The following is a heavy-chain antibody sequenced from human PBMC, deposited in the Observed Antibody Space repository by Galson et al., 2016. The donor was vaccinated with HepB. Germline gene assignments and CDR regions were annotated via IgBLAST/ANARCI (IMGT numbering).Heavy chain of an antibody. V-gene: IGHV4-59*01. J-gene: IGHJ4*02. D-gene: IGHD5-12*01. CDR3: ARGADSGYDLGDY. CDR2: IYSSGST. Sequence: SETLSLTCTVSGGSISNYYWNWIRQPPGKGLEWIGFIYSSGSTNYNPSLKSRVTIAIDTSTNQYSLQLSSVTAADTAVYYCARGADSGYDLGDYWGQGTLVTVSS. CDR1: GGSISNYY.